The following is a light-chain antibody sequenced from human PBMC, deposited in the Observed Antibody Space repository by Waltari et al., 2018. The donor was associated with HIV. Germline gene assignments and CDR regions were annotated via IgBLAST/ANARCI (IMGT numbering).Light chain of an antibody. CDR1: SLRSYY. Sequence: SSELTQDPAVSVALGQTVRITCQGDSLRSYYASWYQQKPGQAPRLVVYGNDKRPSGVPDRFSGSSSGNTASLTSTGAQAEDEADYYCNSRDSSGHHLVFATGTTVTVL. J-gene: IGLJ1*01. V-gene: IGLV3-19*01. CDR2: GND. CDR3: NSRDSSGHHLV.